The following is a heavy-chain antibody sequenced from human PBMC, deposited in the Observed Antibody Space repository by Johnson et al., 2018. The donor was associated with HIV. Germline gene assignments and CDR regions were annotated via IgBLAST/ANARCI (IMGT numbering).Heavy chain of an antibody. CDR1: GFTFSSYW. Sequence: VQLVESGGGLVQPGGSLRLSCAASGFTFSSYWMSWVRQAPGKGLEWVANIKQDGSEKYYVDSVKGRFTISRDNAKNSLYLQMNSLKTEDTAVYYCTTLDYGALDAFDIWGQGTMVTVSS. CDR3: TTLDYGALDAFDI. J-gene: IGHJ3*02. D-gene: IGHD4-17*01. V-gene: IGHV3-7*03. CDR2: IKQDGSEK.